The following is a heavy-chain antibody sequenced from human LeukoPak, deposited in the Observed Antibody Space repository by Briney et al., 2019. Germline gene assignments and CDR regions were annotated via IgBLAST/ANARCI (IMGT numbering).Heavy chain of an antibody. V-gene: IGHV4-39*01. CDR2: IYYSGTT. CDR3: ARSLGADTWVGNWFDP. J-gene: IGHJ5*02. Sequence: SETLSLTCSVSGGSISSPNHDWAWIRQPPGQGLEWIGSIYYSGTTYYNLSLKSRVTLSVDTSQNQFSLKLSSVTAADTAIYFCARSLGADTWVGNWFDPWGQGTLVTVSP. CDR1: GGSISSPNHD. D-gene: IGHD3-10*01.